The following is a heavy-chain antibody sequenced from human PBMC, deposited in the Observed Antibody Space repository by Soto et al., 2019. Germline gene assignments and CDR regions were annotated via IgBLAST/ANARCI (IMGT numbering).Heavy chain of an antibody. CDR3: ARTHSGSYYSVFNY. V-gene: IGHV4-38-2*01. D-gene: IGHD1-26*01. Sequence: LSLTCVVSNFSISSGYYWGWIRQSPGKGLEWIASIYRSGTTSYNPSLKSRVTISVDPSKNQFSLMLTAVTAADTAVYYCARTHSGSYYSVFNYWGRGSLVTVSS. CDR1: NFSISSGYY. J-gene: IGHJ4*02. CDR2: IYRSGTT.